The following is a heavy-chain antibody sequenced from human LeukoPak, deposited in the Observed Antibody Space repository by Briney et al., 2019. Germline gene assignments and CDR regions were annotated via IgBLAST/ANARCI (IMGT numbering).Heavy chain of an antibody. CDR2: INPSGGST. Sequence: ASVKVSCKASGYTFTSYYMHWVRQAPGQGLEWMGIINPSGGSTSYAQKFQGRVTMTGDTSTSTVYMELSSLRSEDTAVYYCAREYCSGGSCARGWFDPWGQGTLVTVSS. CDR3: AREYCSGGSCARGWFDP. J-gene: IGHJ5*02. V-gene: IGHV1-46*01. D-gene: IGHD2-15*01. CDR1: GYTFTSYY.